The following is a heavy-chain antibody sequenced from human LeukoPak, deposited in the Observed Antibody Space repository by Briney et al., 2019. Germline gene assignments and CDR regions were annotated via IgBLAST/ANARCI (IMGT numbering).Heavy chain of an antibody. CDR2: INHSGST. CDR3: ARGRGYNSFDY. V-gene: IGHV4-34*01. Sequence: PSETLSLTCAVYGGSFSGYYWSWIRQPPGKGLEWIGEINHSGSTNYNPSLKSRFTTSVDTSKNQFSLKLSSVTAADTAVYYCARGRGYNSFDYWGQGTLVTVSS. D-gene: IGHD5-24*01. J-gene: IGHJ4*02. CDR1: GGSFSGYY.